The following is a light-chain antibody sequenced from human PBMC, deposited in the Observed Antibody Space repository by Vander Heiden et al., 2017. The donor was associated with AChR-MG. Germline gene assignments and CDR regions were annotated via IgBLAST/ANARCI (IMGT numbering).Light chain of an antibody. CDR3: SSYAASTTLRV. Sequence: QSALTQPAPLSGPPGQPITAPCPGTSCQLGAYNYAPWYQQHPGKAPQLVIYEVSYRPSGVSHRFSGSKSGNTASLTISGLQTEDEADYYCSSYAASTTLRVFGGGTKLTVL. J-gene: IGLJ3*02. CDR2: EVS. CDR1: SCQLGAYNY. V-gene: IGLV2-14*01.